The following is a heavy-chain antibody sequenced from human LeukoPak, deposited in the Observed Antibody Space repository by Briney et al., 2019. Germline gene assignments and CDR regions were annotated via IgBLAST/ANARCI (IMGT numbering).Heavy chain of an antibody. J-gene: IGHJ4*02. V-gene: IGHV3-30*18. CDR2: ISYDGRNK. CDR3: AKGPLRGTAAAIDY. D-gene: IGHD2-2*01. CDR1: GFTFNNYG. Sequence: GGSLRLSCAASGFTFNNYGMHWVRQAPGKGLEWVAVISYDGRNKHYPDSVKGRFTICRDICTDTLWLQMDSLRTEDTAVYYCAKGPLRGTAAAIDYWGQGTLVTVSS.